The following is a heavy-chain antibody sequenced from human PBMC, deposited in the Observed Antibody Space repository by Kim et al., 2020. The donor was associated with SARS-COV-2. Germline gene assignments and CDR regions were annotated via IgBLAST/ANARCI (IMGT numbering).Heavy chain of an antibody. V-gene: IGHV3-11*06. CDR3: ARDFGGAGDLDY. J-gene: IGHJ4*02. Sequence: SADSVKGRFTISRDNAKNSLYLQMNSLGAEDTAVYYCARDFGGAGDLDYWGQGTLVTVSS. D-gene: IGHD3-10*01.